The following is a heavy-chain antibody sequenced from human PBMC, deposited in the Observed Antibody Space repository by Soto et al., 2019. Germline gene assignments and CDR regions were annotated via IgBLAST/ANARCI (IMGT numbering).Heavy chain of an antibody. J-gene: IGHJ4*02. CDR1: GFTFSSYW. CDR2: INQDASEK. Sequence: EVQLVESGGGLVQSGGSLRLSCAASGFTFSSYWMSWVRQAPGKGLEWVAIINQDASEKNYVDSLKGRFTISRDNAKNSLYLQMNSLRAADTAVYYCARDGFDWSVGRRYLGEYWGQGTLVTVSS. D-gene: IGHD3-9*01. V-gene: IGHV3-7*01. CDR3: ARDGFDWSVGRRYLGEY.